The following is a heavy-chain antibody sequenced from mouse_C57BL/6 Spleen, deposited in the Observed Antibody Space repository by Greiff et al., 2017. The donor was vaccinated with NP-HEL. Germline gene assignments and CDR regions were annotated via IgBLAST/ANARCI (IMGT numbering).Heavy chain of an antibody. CDR2: IYPRSGNT. Sequence: QVQLQQSGAELARPGASVKLSCKASGYTFTSYGISWVKQRTGQGLEWIGEIYPRSGNTYYNEKFKGKATLTADKSSSTAYMELRSLTSEDSAVYFCARWRDVGNYFDYWGQGTTLTVSS. CDR3: ARWRDVGNYFDY. D-gene: IGHD3-3*01. V-gene: IGHV1-81*01. J-gene: IGHJ2*01. CDR1: GYTFTSYG.